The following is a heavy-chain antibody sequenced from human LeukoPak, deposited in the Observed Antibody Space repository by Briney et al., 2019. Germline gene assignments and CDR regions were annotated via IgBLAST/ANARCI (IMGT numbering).Heavy chain of an antibody. CDR2: INHSGST. V-gene: IGHV4-34*01. J-gene: IGHJ6*03. CDR1: GGSFSGYY. D-gene: IGHD2-2*01. CDR3: ARAVVVPAATYYYYYMDV. Sequence: PSETLSLTCAVYGGSFSGYYWSWIRQPPGKGLEWIGEINHSGSTNYNPSLKSRVTISVDTSKHQFSLKLSSVTAADTAVYYCARAVVVPAATYYYYYMDVWGKGTTVTVSS.